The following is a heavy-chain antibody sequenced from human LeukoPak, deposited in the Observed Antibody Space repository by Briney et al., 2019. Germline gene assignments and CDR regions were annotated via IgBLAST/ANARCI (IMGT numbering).Heavy chain of an antibody. CDR1: GFSVSNNH. CDR2: ISNSGTT. J-gene: IGHJ4*02. D-gene: IGHD4-23*01. V-gene: IGHV3-66*01. Sequence: GGSLRLSCAASGFSVSNNHVTWVRQAPGKGLEWVLVISNSGTTYYADSVKGRLTISRDNSKNTVYLQMNSLRAEDTAVYYCAGFGGNSFWGPGTLVTVSS. CDR3: AGFGGNSF.